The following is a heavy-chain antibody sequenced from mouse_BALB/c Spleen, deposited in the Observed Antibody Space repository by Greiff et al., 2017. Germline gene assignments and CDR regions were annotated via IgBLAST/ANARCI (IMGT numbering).Heavy chain of an antibody. J-gene: IGHJ2*01. CDR2: IYPGNSDT. V-gene: IGHV1-5*01. CDR3: LHYYGYEYFDY. D-gene: IGHD1-2*01. CDR1: GYTFTSYW. Sequence: VQLKQSGTVLARPGASVKMSCKASGYTFTSYWMHWVKQRPGQGLEWIGAIYPGNSDTSYNQKFKGKAKLTAVTSTSTAYMELSSLTNEDSAVYYCLHYYGYEYFDYWGQGTTLTVSS.